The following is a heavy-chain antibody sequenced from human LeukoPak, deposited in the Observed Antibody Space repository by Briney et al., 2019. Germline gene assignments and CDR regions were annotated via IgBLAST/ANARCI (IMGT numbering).Heavy chain of an antibody. CDR2: MNPNSGNT. D-gene: IGHD6-13*01. Sequence: ASVKVSCKASGYTFTSYDINAVRQATGQGLEWMGWMNPNSGNTGYAQKFQGRVTMTRNTSMSTAYMELSSLRSEDTAVYYCARARIAAGGYYMDVWGKGTTVTVSS. CDR3: ARARIAAGGYYMDV. V-gene: IGHV1-8*01. CDR1: GYTFTSYD. J-gene: IGHJ6*03.